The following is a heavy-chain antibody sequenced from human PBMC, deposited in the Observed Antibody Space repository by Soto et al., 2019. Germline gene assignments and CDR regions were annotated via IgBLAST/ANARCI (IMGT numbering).Heavy chain of an antibody. V-gene: IGHV3-11*05. J-gene: IGHJ5*02. D-gene: IGHD1-26*01. Sequence: QVQLVESGGGLVKPGGSLRLSCVASGFTFTDYYMSWFRQAPGKGPESLSYISPSTSDTKYADSVKGRFTISRDNAKNSIYLQMNNLRVEDTAVYYCALPTRRWGAWGQGTLVTVSS. CDR3: ALPTRRWGA. CDR1: GFTFTDYY. CDR2: ISPSTSDT.